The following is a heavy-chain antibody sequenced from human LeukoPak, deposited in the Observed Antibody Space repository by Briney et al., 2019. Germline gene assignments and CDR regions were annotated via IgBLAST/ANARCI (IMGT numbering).Heavy chain of an antibody. D-gene: IGHD3-10*01. Sequence: SETLSLTCAVYGGSFSGYYWSWIRQPPGKGLEWIGEINHSGSTNYNPSLKSRVTISVDTSKNQFSLKLSSVTAADTAVYYCARGVVTMVRGVIMRYYYYYGMDVWGQGTTVTVSS. V-gene: IGHV4-34*01. CDR3: ARGVVTMVRGVIMRYYYYYGMDV. J-gene: IGHJ6*02. CDR2: INHSGST. CDR1: GGSFSGYY.